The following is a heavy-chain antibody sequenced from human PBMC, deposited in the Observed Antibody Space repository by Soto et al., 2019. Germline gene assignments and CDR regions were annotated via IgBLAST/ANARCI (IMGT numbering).Heavy chain of an antibody. V-gene: IGHV1-18*04. CDR2: ISAYNGNT. J-gene: IGHJ6*02. CDR3: ARKKRFSTLMDV. CDR1: GYTFTSYG. Sequence: ASGEVSCTASGYTFTSYGISWVRQAPGQGLEWMGWISAYNGNTNYAQKLQGRVTMTTDTSTSTAYMELRSLRSDDTAVYYCARKKRFSTLMDVWGQGTTVPVSS.